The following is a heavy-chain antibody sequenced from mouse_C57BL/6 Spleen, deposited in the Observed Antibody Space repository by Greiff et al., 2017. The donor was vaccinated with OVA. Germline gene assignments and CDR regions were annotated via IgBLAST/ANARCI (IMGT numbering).Heavy chain of an antibody. CDR1: GFTFSDYY. CDR3: AREGAYDGYLDY. J-gene: IGHJ2*01. Sequence: EVKLMESEGGLVQPGSSLKLSCTASGFTFSDYYMAWVRQVPEKGLEWVANINYDGSSTYYLDSLKSRFIISRDNAKNILYLQMSSLKSEDTATYYCAREGAYDGYLDYWGQGTTLTVSS. CDR2: INYDGSST. V-gene: IGHV5-16*01. D-gene: IGHD2-3*01.